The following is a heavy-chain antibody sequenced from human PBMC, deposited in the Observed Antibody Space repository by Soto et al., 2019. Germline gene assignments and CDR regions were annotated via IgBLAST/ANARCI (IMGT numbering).Heavy chain of an antibody. J-gene: IGHJ6*02. Sequence: GGSLSLSCVASAFTFGDYAMHWVRQAPGKGLEWVAAISGDGIKKSYADSVKGRATLSRDNAKNTLYLQMDNLRAEDTAVYFCGRDLGGSGTPLEYYGMDVWGRGTTVTVSS. CDR3: GRDLGGSGTPLEYYGMDV. V-gene: IGHV3-30*04. CDR1: AFTFGDYA. CDR2: ISGDGIKK. D-gene: IGHD3-10*01.